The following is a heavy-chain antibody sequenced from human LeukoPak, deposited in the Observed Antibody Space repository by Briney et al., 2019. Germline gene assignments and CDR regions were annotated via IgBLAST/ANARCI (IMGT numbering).Heavy chain of an antibody. Sequence: SETLSLTCTVSGGSISSSSYYWGWIRQPPGKGLEWIGSIYYSGSTYYNPSLKSRVTISVDTSKNQFSLKLSSVTAADTAVYYCARRPGLDPGRYYFDYWGQGTLVTVSS. CDR3: ARRPGLDPGRYYFDY. J-gene: IGHJ4*02. V-gene: IGHV4-39*01. D-gene: IGHD3-10*01. CDR1: GGSISSSSYY. CDR2: IYYSGST.